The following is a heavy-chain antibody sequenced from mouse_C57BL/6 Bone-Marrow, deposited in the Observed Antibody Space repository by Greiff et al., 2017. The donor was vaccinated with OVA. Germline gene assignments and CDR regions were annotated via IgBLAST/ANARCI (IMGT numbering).Heavy chain of an antibody. D-gene: IGHD1-1*01. CDR3: AGPFITTVVATDYWYFDV. CDR1: GFNIKNTY. J-gene: IGHJ1*03. Sequence: EVQLQQSVAELVRPGASVKLSCTASGFNIKNTYMHWVKQRPEQGLEWIGRIDPANGNTKYAPKFQGKATITADTSSNTAYLQLSSLTSEDTAIYYCAGPFITTVVATDYWYFDVWGTGTTVTVSS. CDR2: IDPANGNT. V-gene: IGHV14-3*01.